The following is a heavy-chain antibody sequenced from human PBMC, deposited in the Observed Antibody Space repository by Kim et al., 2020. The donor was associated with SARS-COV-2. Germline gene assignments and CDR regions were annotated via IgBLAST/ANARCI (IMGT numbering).Heavy chain of an antibody. CDR2: ISYDGSNK. V-gene: IGHV3-30*04. J-gene: IGHJ5*02. CDR3: ARDRLRKQQLVTFGWFDP. CDR1: GFTFSSYA. Sequence: GGSLRLSCAASGFTFSSYAMHWVRQAPGKGLEWVAVISYDGSNKYYADSVKGRFTISRDNSKNTLYLQMNSLRAEDTAVYYCARDRLRKQQLVTFGWFDP. D-gene: IGHD6-13*01.